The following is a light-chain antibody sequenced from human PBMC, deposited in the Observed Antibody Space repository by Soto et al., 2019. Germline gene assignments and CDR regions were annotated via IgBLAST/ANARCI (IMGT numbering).Light chain of an antibody. CDR3: SSHAGINNVV. CDR1: SSDVGSYNL. Sequence: QSALTQPASVSGSPGQSITISCTGTSSDVGSYNLVSWYQQHPGKAPRLMVYEVTKRPSGVPARFSGSKSGSTASLTVSGLQAEDEADYYCSSHAGINNVVFGGGTQLTVL. J-gene: IGLJ7*01. V-gene: IGLV2-14*02. CDR2: EVT.